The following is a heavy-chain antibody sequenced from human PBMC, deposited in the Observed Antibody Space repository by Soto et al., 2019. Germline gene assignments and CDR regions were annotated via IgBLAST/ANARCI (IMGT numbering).Heavy chain of an antibody. CDR3: ARDEGYSGYDLYYYYYGMDV. Sequence: GGSLRLSCAASGFTFSSYGMHWVRQAPGKGLEWVAVIWYDGSNKYYADSVKGRFTISRDNSKNTLYLQMNSLRAEDTAVYYCARDEGYSGYDLYYYYYGMDVWGQGTTVTVSS. V-gene: IGHV3-33*01. CDR2: IWYDGSNK. D-gene: IGHD5-12*01. J-gene: IGHJ6*02. CDR1: GFTFSSYG.